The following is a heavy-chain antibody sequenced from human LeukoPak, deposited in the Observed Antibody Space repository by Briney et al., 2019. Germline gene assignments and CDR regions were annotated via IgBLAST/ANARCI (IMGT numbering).Heavy chain of an antibody. V-gene: IGHV3-48*04. J-gene: IGHJ4*02. CDR1: GFSFSSYS. Sequence: GGSLRLSCAASGFSFSSYSMNWVRQAPGKGQEWVSYISSSSSTIYYADSVKGRFTISRDNAKNSLYLQMNSLRAEDTALYYCAKDIYGDYVSPNYWGQGTLVTVSS. D-gene: IGHD4-17*01. CDR3: AKDIYGDYVSPNY. CDR2: ISSSSSTI.